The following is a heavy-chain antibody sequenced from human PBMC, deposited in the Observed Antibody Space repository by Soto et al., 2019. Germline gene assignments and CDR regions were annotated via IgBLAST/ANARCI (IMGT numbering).Heavy chain of an antibody. Sequence: QVQLVQSGAEVKKPGASVKVSCKVSGYTLTELSMHWVRQAPGKGLEWMGGFDPEDGETIYAQKFQGRVTITEDTSTDTAYMELSSLRSEDTAVYYCATTVKEWLISGWFDPWGQGTLVTVSS. J-gene: IGHJ5*02. CDR1: GYTLTELS. V-gene: IGHV1-24*01. CDR2: FDPEDGET. CDR3: ATTVKEWLISGWFDP. D-gene: IGHD3-3*01.